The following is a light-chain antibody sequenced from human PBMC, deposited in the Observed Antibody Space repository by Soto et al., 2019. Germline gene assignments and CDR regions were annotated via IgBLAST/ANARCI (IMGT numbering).Light chain of an antibody. CDR1: SSDIGAFNH. CDR2: DVI. CDR3: SSYPSSSPYV. V-gene: IGLV2-14*03. Sequence: QSVLTQPASMSDSPGQSITISCIGTSSDIGAFNHVSWHQQHPGKAPKLIIYDVIHRPSGVSSRFSGSKTGNTASLIISGLQAEDEADYYCSSYPSSSPYVFGSGTKVTVL. J-gene: IGLJ1*01.